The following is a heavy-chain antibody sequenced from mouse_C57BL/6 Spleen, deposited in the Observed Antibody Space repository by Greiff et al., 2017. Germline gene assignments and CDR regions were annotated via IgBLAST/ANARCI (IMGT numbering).Heavy chain of an antibody. CDR3: AREIEDGYCGDAMDY. J-gene: IGHJ4*01. CDR2: IDPSDSYT. D-gene: IGHD2-3*01. CDR1: GYTFTSYW. V-gene: IGHV1-59*01. Sequence: QVQLKQPGAELVRPGTSVKLSCKASGYTFTSYWMHWVKQRPGQGLEWIGVIDPSDSYTNYNQKFKGKATLTVDTSSSTAYMQLSSLTSEDSAVYSGAREIEDGYCGDAMDYWGQGTTVTVSS.